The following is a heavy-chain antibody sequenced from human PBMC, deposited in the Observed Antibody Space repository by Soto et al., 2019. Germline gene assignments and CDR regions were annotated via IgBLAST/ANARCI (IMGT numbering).Heavy chain of an antibody. CDR2: SYYSGST. J-gene: IGHJ4*02. CDR3: ARQKAWFRESKSLDY. V-gene: IGHV4-39*01. CDR1: DGSISSSSYY. Sequence: PSETLSLTCTVSDGSISSSSYYWGWIRQPPGKGLEWIGSSYYSGSTYYNPYLKSRVTISIDTSKNQLYMHLNRVTAADTAVYYCARQKAWFRESKSLDYWGQGTLVTVSS. D-gene: IGHD3-10*01.